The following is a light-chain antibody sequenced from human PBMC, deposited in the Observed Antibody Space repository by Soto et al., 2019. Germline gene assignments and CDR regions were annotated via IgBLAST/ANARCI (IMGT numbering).Light chain of an antibody. CDR3: QQYQNLWT. CDR1: QSVSSSY. Sequence: EIVLTQSPGTLSLSPGERATLSCRASQSVSSSYLAWYQQKPGQAPRLLIYGASSRATGIPDRFSGSGSGTEFTLTISGLQSEDFAIYYCQQYQNLWTFGQGTKVDIK. V-gene: IGKV3-20*01. CDR2: GAS. J-gene: IGKJ1*01.